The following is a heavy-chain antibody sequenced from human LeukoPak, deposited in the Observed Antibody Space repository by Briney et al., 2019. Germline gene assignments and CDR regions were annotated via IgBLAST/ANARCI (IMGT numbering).Heavy chain of an antibody. CDR1: GFTFSNYA. V-gene: IGHV3-23*01. D-gene: IGHD2-8*01. CDR3: ARGRAGKSPFVYYFDY. Sequence: GGPLRLSCAASGFTFSNYAMRWVRQAPGKGLQWVSAIGSSGATQHYADAVKGRFTISRDNSKNTVYLQMNSLRGEDTAVYYCARGRAGKSPFVYYFDYWGQGTLVIVSS. CDR2: IGSSGATQ. J-gene: IGHJ4*02.